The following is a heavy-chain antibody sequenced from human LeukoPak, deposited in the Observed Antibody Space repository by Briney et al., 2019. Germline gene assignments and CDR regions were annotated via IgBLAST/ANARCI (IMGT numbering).Heavy chain of an antibody. D-gene: IGHD3-9*01. CDR1: GFTFSSYS. CDR2: ISSSSSTI. V-gene: IGHV3-48*01. Sequence: GGSLRLSCAASGFTFSSYSMNWVRQAPGKGLEWVSYISSSSSTIYYADSVKGRFTIPRDNAKNSLYLQMNSLRAEDTAVYYCARVLRYFDWLSPPDYWGQGTLVTVSS. J-gene: IGHJ4*02. CDR3: ARVLRYFDWLSPPDY.